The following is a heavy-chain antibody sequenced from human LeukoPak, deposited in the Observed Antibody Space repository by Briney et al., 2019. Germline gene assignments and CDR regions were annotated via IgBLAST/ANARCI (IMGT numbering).Heavy chain of an antibody. CDR1: GITFNNFA. CDR3: ARDISGGTFDY. D-gene: IGHD1-26*01. CDR2: ISYSGTT. Sequence: GGSLRLSCAASGITFNNFAMSWVRQAPGKGLEWVSGISYSGTTYYADSVKGRFTISRDNAKNSLYLQMNSLRAEDTAVYYCARDISGGTFDYWGQGTLVTVSS. J-gene: IGHJ4*02. V-gene: IGHV3-23*01.